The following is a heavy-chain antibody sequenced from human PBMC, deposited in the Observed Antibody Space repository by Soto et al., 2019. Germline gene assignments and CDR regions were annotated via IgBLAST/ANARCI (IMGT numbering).Heavy chain of an antibody. Sequence: GGPRRLSGAACGSSFQDNAMHWVRKDPEKELEWVSGINGNRKKIDYADSVKGRFTISRDNAKNSLYLEMNSLRAEDTALYFCATDMADLDIVVLLDTTPFTAIDFWGKGTALT. J-gene: IGHJ6*03. CDR3: ATDMADLDIVVLLDTTPFTAIDF. D-gene: IGHD2-2*03. CDR1: GSSFQDNA. V-gene: IGHV3-9*01. CDR2: INGNRKKI.